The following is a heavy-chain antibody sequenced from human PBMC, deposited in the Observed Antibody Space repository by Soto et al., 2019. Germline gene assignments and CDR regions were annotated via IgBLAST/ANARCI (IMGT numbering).Heavy chain of an antibody. D-gene: IGHD3-3*01. J-gene: IGHJ4*03. CDR3: AREGAFGVASSFDY. V-gene: IGHV4-39*02. Sequence: QPPGKGLEWIGSIYYSGSTYYNPSLKSRVTISVDTSKSQFSLKLRSVSAADTAVYYCAREGAFGVASSFDYWGLVTLVTVSS. CDR2: IYYSGST.